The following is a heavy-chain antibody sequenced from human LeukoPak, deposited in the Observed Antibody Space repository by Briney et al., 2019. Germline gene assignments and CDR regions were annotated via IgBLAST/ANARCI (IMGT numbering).Heavy chain of an antibody. V-gene: IGHV1-24*01. Sequence: GASVKLSCKVSGSTLTELSMHWVRQAPGKGLGWVGGFHPEDGETIYAQKFQRRVTMTEDTSTDTAYMELSSLRSEDTAVYYCATDLLYYYDSSGYHSDYWGQGTLVSDCS. D-gene: IGHD3-22*01. CDR3: ATDLLYYYDSSGYHSDY. CDR1: GSTLTELS. CDR2: FHPEDGET. J-gene: IGHJ4*02.